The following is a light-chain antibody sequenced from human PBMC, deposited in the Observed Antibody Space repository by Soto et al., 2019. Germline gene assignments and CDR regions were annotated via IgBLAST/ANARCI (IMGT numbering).Light chain of an antibody. CDR3: EQRSNWPAVT. Sequence: EIVLTQSPATLSLSPGERATLSCRACQSVSSYLAWYQQKPGQAPRLLISDASSRATGIPARFSGSGSGTDFNLTSSSLEPEDFAVYYCEQRSNWPAVTFGPGNKVEIK. V-gene: IGKV3-11*01. CDR2: DAS. CDR1: QSVSSY. J-gene: IGKJ3*01.